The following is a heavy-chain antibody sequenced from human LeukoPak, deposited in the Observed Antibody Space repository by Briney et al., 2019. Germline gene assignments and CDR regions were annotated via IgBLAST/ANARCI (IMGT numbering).Heavy chain of an antibody. CDR1: RGSISSNNW. CDR3: ARDSYYFGSGSDNTPYNWFDP. V-gene: IGHV4-4*02. J-gene: IGHJ5*02. D-gene: IGHD3-10*01. CDR2: IYHSEST. Sequence: SETLSLTCAVSRGSISSNNWWSWVRQPPGKRLEWIAEIYHSESTNYNPSLKSRVTISVDKSKNQFSLKLSSVTAADTAMYYCARDSYYFGSGSDNTPYNWFDPWGQGTLVTVSS.